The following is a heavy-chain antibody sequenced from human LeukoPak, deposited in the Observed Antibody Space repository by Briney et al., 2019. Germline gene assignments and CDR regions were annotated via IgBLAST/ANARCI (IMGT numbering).Heavy chain of an antibody. Sequence: PSETLSLTCTVSGGSISRYYWSWIRQPAGKGLEWIGRIYTSGSTNYNPSLKSRVTMSVDTSKNQFSLKLSSVTAADTAVYYCAVVGGNGDYYFDYWGQGTLVTVSS. D-gene: IGHD4-23*01. CDR2: IYTSGST. V-gene: IGHV4-4*07. CDR1: GGSISRYY. J-gene: IGHJ4*02. CDR3: AVVGGNGDYYFDY.